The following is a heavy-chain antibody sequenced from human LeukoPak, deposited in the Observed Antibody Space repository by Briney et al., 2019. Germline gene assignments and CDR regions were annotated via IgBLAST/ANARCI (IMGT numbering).Heavy chain of an antibody. J-gene: IGHJ4*02. V-gene: IGHV1-46*01. CDR3: ARDPGTEVQLELPDPLYYFDY. D-gene: IGHD1-7*01. Sequence: ASVKVSCKASGYTFTRYYMHWVRQAPGQGLEWMGIINPSGGSTSYAQKFQGRVTMTRDVSTSTVYMELSSLRSEDTAVYYCARDPGTEVQLELPDPLYYFDYWGQGTLVTVSS. CDR1: GYTFTRYY. CDR2: INPSGGST.